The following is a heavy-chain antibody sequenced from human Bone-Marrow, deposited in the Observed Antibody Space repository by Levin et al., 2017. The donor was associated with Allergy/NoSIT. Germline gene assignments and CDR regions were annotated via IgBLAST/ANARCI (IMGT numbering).Heavy chain of an antibody. Sequence: PGGSLRLSCAASGFTFSNYAMHWVRQAPGKGLEWVAVIWYDGRKKYYVDSVKGRFTVSRDHSKNTLYLQMYSLRAEDTAVYYCARDRTGYSSGWYPTGLDYWGQGTLVTVSS. CDR3: ARDRTGYSSGWYPTGLDY. V-gene: IGHV3-33*01. CDR2: IWYDGRKK. D-gene: IGHD6-19*01. CDR1: GFTFSNYA. J-gene: IGHJ4*02.